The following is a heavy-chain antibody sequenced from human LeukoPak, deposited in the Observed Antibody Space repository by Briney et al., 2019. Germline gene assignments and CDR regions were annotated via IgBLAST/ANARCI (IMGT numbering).Heavy chain of an antibody. CDR2: INQDGSQK. CDR1: GFTFSSYS. D-gene: IGHD3-10*01. V-gene: IGHV3-7*05. CDR3: ARFRYYYISGRGWFDP. J-gene: IGHJ5*02. Sequence: GGSLRLSCAASGFTFSSYSMSWVRQAPGKGLECVANINQDGSQKYSVDSVKGRFTISRDNAKNSLYLQMDSLRAEDTAVYYCARFRYYYISGRGWFDPWGQGTLVTVSS.